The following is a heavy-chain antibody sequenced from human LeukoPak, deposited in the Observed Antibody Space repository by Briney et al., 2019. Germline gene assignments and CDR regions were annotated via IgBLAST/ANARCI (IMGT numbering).Heavy chain of an antibody. CDR3: AREYCSGGSCYSNYYYGMDV. V-gene: IGHV3-30-3*01. CDR2: ISYDGSNK. CDR1: GFTFSSYA. D-gene: IGHD2-15*01. J-gene: IGHJ6*02. Sequence: GGSLRLSCAASGFTFSSYAMHWVRQAPGKGLEWVAFISYDGSNKYYADSVKGRFTISRDNSKNTLYLRMNSLRAEDTAVYYCAREYCSGGSCYSNYYYGMDVWGQGTTVTVSS.